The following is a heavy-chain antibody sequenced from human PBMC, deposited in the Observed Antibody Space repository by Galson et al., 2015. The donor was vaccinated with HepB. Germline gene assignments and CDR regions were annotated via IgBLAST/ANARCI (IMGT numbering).Heavy chain of an antibody. CDR3: ARESSGWGDAFDI. Sequence: SLRLSCAASGFTFSSYWMSWVRQAPGKGLEWVANIKQDGSEKYYVDSVKGRFTISRDNAKNSLYLQMNSLRAEDTAVYYCARESSGWGDAFDIWGQGTMVTVSS. CDR2: IKQDGSEK. CDR1: GFTFSSYW. J-gene: IGHJ3*02. V-gene: IGHV3-7*03. D-gene: IGHD6-19*01.